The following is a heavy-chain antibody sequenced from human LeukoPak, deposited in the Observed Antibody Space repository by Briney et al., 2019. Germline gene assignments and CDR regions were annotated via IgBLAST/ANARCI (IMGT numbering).Heavy chain of an antibody. D-gene: IGHD3-22*01. J-gene: IGHJ4*02. CDR1: GFTFSNAW. V-gene: IGHV3-15*07. CDR3: TTYYYDSSGHPYLDY. CDR2: IKSKTDGGTT. Sequence: GGSLRLSCAASGFTFSNAWMNWVRQAPGKGLEWVGRIKSKTDGGTTDYAAPVKGRFTISRDDSKNMVHLQMDSLATEDTAVYYCTTYYYDSSGHPYLDYWGQGTLVTVSS.